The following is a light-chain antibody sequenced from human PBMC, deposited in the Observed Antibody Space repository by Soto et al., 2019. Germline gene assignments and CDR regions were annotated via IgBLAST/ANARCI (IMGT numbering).Light chain of an antibody. J-gene: IGLJ3*02. CDR2: DVR. CDR1: SSDVGNYDY. CDR3: TSYTSSNTWV. Sequence: QSALTQPASVSGSPGQSITISCTGTSSDVGNYDYVSWYQHHPGKAPQLIIFDVRNRPSGASNRFSGSKSGDTASLTISGLQDEDEADYYCTSYTSSNTWVFGGGTQLTVL. V-gene: IGLV2-14*03.